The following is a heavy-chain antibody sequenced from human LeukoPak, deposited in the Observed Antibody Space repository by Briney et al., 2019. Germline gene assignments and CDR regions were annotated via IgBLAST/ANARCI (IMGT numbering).Heavy chain of an antibody. D-gene: IGHD6-19*01. J-gene: IGHJ4*02. Sequence: GGSLRLSCAASELSFSTYSMNWVRQAPGKGLEWVSYITRSSSTIYYADSVKGRFTISRDNSKNTLYLQMNSLRAEDTAVYYCARDLSGWTYYFDYWGQGTLVTVSS. CDR2: ITRSSSTI. V-gene: IGHV3-48*01. CDR3: ARDLSGWTYYFDY. CDR1: ELSFSTYS.